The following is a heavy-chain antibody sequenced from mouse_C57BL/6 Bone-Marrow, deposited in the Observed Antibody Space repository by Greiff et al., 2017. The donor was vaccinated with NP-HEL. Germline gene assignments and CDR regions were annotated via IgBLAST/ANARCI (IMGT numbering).Heavy chain of an antibody. J-gene: IGHJ2*01. Sequence: SGPELVKPGASVKISCKASGYAFNSSWMNWVKQRPGKGLEWIGRIYPGDGDTNYNGKFKGKATLTADKSSSTAYMQLSSLTSEDSAVYFCERRIFDYWGQGTTLTVSS. CDR3: ERRIFDY. CDR2: IYPGDGDT. CDR1: GYAFNSSW. V-gene: IGHV1-82*01.